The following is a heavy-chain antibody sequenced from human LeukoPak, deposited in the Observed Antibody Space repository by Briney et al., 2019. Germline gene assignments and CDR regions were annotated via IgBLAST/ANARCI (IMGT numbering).Heavy chain of an antibody. CDR3: ARGPYRGFDY. D-gene: IGHD1-14*01. CDR1: GGSFSGYY. Sequence: SETLSLTCAVYGGSFSGYYWSWIRQPPGKGLEWIGEINHSGSTNYNPSLKSRGTISVDTSKNQFSLKLSSVTAADTAVYYCARGPYRGFDYWGQGTLVTVSS. J-gene: IGHJ4*02. V-gene: IGHV4-34*01. CDR2: INHSGST.